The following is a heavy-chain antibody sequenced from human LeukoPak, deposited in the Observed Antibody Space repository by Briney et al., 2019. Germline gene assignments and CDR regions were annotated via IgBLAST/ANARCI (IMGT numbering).Heavy chain of an antibody. V-gene: IGHV3-11*04. CDR3: ARNYDFWSGTVGYFDY. J-gene: IGHJ4*02. D-gene: IGHD3-3*01. CDR1: GFTFSDYY. Sequence: PGGSLRLSCAASGFTFSDYYMSWIRQAPGKGLEWVSYISSSGNTTYHADSVKGRFTISRDNAKNSLYLQMSSLRAEDTAVYYCARNYDFWSGTVGYFDYWGQGTLVTVSS. CDR2: ISSSGNTT.